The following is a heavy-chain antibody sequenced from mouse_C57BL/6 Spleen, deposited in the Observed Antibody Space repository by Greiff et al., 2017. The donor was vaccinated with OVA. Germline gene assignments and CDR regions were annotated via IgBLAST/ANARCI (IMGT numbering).Heavy chain of an antibody. J-gene: IGHJ4*01. Sequence: QVQLKQPGAELVMPGASVKLSCKASGYTFTSYWMHWVTQRPGQGLEWIGEIDPSDSYTNYNQKFKGKSTLTVDKSSSTAYMQRSSLTSEDSAVYYCARSIYYGAMDYWGQGTSVTVSS. CDR1: GYTFTSYW. D-gene: IGHD2-1*01. V-gene: IGHV1-69*01. CDR2: IDPSDSYT. CDR3: ARSIYYGAMDY.